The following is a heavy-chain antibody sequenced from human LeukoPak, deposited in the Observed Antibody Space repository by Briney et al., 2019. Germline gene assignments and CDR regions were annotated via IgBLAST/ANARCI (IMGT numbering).Heavy chain of an antibody. CDR3: AIHLSDSSGYFSY. V-gene: IGHV7-4-1*02. CDR1: GYTFSSCA. D-gene: IGHD3-22*01. J-gene: IGHJ4*02. Sequence: ASVKDSCKASGYTFSSCAINWVRQAPGQGLEYMGWIDTNTGSPTFAQGFTGRYVFSLDTSVSTAYLQISSLKAEDTAVYYCAIHLSDSSGYFSYWGQGALVTVSS. CDR2: IDTNTGSP.